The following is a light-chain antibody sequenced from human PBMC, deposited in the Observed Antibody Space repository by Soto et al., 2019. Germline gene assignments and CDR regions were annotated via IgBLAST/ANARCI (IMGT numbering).Light chain of an antibody. Sequence: AILMNQSPSAFSASTGDRVTITCRASQDISTYLAWYQQKPGKAPKLLIYSASTLPSGVPSRFSGSGSGTDFTLTISCLQSEDFATYYCQQYYSYPRTFGQGSKVDIK. CDR1: QDISTY. CDR3: QQYYSYPRT. CDR2: SAS. V-gene: IGKV1-8*01. J-gene: IGKJ1*01.